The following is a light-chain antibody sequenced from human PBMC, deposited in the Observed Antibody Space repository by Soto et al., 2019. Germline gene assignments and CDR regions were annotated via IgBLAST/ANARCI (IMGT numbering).Light chain of an antibody. V-gene: IGKV3-15*01. CDR1: QSVSSN. Sequence: EIVMMQSPATLSVSPGERVTLSCRASQSVSSNLAWYQQKSGQAPRLLIYGASTRATGIPARFSGSGSGTDVTLTISSLQSADCDIYHCQQYNNWPPVTFGHGTRLEIK. CDR2: GAS. J-gene: IGKJ5*01. CDR3: QQYNNWPPVT.